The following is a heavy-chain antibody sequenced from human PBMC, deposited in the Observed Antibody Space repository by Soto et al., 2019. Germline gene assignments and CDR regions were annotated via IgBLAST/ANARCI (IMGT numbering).Heavy chain of an antibody. D-gene: IGHD5-18*01. J-gene: IGHJ5*02. Sequence: GXSVKVSCKASGSTFTNNDFSWVRQATGQGLEWMGWMNPGSGDTWYAQKFQGRVTMTRDISTATAYMELNSLTSEDTAIYYCARMESFGSLNWFDPWGQGTLVTASS. CDR2: MNPGSGDT. CDR1: GSTFTNND. CDR3: ARMESFGSLNWFDP. V-gene: IGHV1-8*02.